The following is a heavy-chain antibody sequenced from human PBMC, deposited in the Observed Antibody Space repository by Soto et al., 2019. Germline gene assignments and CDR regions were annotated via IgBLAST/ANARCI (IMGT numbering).Heavy chain of an antibody. D-gene: IGHD3-10*01. V-gene: IGHV4-30-4*01. J-gene: IGHJ6*02. Sequence: SETLSLTCTVSGGSISSGDYYWSWIRQPPGKGLEWIGYIYYSGSTYYNPSLKSRVTISVDTSKNQFSLKLSSVTAADTAVYYCARATDRGYGSGIFYGMDVWGEGTTVTV. CDR1: GGSISSGDYY. CDR3: ARATDRGYGSGIFYGMDV. CDR2: IYYSGST.